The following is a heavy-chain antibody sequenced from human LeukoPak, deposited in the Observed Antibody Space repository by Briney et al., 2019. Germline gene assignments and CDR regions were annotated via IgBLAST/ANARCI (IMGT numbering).Heavy chain of an antibody. CDR2: IYYSGST. Sequence: PSETLSLTCTVSGGSISSSSYYWGWIRQPPGKGLEWIGSIYYSGSTNYNPSLKSRVTISVDTSKNQFSLKLSSVTAADTAVYYCARDRSMVRGVDDYYYYYYMDVWGKGTTVTVSS. CDR3: ARDRSMVRGVDDYYYYYYMDV. D-gene: IGHD3-10*01. J-gene: IGHJ6*03. V-gene: IGHV4-39*07. CDR1: GGSISSSSYY.